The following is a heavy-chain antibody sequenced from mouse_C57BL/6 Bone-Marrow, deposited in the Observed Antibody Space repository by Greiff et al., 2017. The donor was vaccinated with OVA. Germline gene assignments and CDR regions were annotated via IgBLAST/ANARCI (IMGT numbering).Heavy chain of an antibody. V-gene: IGHV1-18*01. CDR3: ARSEYDKGYAMDY. CDR2: INPNNGGT. J-gene: IGHJ4*01. D-gene: IGHD2-14*01. Sequence: EVQLVESGPELVKPGASVKIPCKASGYTFTDYNMDWVKQSHGKSLEWIGDINPNNGGTIYNQKFKGKATLTVDKSSSTAYMELRSLTSEDTAVYYCARSEYDKGYAMDYWGQGTSVTVSS. CDR1: GYTFTDYN.